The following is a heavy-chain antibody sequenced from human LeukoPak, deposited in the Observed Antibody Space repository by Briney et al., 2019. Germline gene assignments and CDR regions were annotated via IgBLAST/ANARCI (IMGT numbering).Heavy chain of an antibody. CDR2: IRSRAYGGTT. V-gene: IGHV3-49*04. Sequence: PGGSLRLSCAASGFTFSSYAMSWVRQAPGKGLEWVGFIRSRAYGGTTEYAASVKGRLTISRDDSKSIAYLQMNSLKSEDTAMYYCTRVPVVAGDYYYYGMDVWGQGTTVTVSS. D-gene: IGHD6-19*01. J-gene: IGHJ6*02. CDR3: TRVPVVAGDYYYYGMDV. CDR1: GFTFSSYA.